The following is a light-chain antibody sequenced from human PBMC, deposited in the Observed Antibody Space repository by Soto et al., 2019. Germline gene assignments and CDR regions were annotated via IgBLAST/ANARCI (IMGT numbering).Light chain of an antibody. CDR2: DVS. Sequence: QSVLTQPASVSGSPGQSIAISCTGTSSDVGAYNYVSWYQQHPGKAPKLMIYDVSHRPSGASDRFSGSKSGNTASLTISGLQPEEKADYYCPSYTSSTTYPFGPGTKVTVL. CDR1: SSDVGAYNY. CDR3: PSYTSSTTYP. J-gene: IGLJ1*01. V-gene: IGLV2-14*01.